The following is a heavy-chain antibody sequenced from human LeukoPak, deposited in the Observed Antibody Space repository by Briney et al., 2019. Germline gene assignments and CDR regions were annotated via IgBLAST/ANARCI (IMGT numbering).Heavy chain of an antibody. CDR3: ASGPFLTFDHTPEGYYHYYMDV. V-gene: IGHV1-69*13. Sequence: ASVKVSCKASGGTFNSYAITWVRQAPGQGLEWMGGIVPMFGTTNYGQKFQGRLTIPADPSTSTAYMELSSLRSEDTAVYYCASGPFLTFDHTPEGYYHYYMDVWGPGTTVTTSS. J-gene: IGHJ6*03. CDR1: GGTFNSYA. D-gene: IGHD1-14*01. CDR2: IVPMFGTT.